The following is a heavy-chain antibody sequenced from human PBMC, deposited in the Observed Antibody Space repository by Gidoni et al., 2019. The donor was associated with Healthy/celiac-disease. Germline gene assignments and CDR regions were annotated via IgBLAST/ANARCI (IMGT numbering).Heavy chain of an antibody. CDR2: IIPIFGTA. J-gene: IGHJ6*03. D-gene: IGHD2-21*01. CDR1: GGTFSSYA. CDR3: ARNACGGDCYSYYYYYMDV. Sequence: QVQLVQSGAEVTKPVSSVKVSCKASGGTFSSYAISWLRQAPGQGLEWMGGIIPIFGTANYAQKFQGRVTITADESTSTAYMELSSLRSEDTAVYYCARNACGGDCYSYYYYYMDVWGKGTTVTVSS. V-gene: IGHV1-69*01.